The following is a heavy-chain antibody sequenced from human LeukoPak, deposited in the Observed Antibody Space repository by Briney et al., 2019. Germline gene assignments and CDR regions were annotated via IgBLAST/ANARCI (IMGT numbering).Heavy chain of an antibody. Sequence: GASVKVSCKASGYTFTSFVINWVRQAPGQGPEWMGWINTITGNPTYAQGFTGRFVFSLDTSVSTAYLQINSLKADDTAVYYCARDQDSRSGQYRRDFDYWGQGTLVTVSS. CDR1: GYTFTSFV. V-gene: IGHV7-4-1*02. D-gene: IGHD3-3*01. CDR3: ARDQDSRSGQYRRDFDY. CDR2: INTITGNP. J-gene: IGHJ4*02.